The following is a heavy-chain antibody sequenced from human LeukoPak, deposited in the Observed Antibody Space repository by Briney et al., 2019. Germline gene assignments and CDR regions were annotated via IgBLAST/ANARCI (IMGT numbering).Heavy chain of an antibody. CDR1: GGSISSYY. CDR3: AREHTSTSYGMDV. J-gene: IGHJ6*02. V-gene: IGHV4-59*01. Sequence: SETLSLTCTVSGGSISSYYWSWIRQPPGKGLDWIGYIYHSGSANYNPSLKSRVTISVDTSKNQFSLKLSSVTAADTAVYYCAREHTSTSYGMDVWGQGTTVTVSS. D-gene: IGHD2-2*01. CDR2: IYHSGSA.